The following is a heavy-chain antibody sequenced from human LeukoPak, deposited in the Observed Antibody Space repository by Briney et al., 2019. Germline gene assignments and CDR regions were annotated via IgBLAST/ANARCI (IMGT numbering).Heavy chain of an antibody. V-gene: IGHV1-2*02. D-gene: IGHD3-22*01. CDR2: INPNSGGT. Sequence: ASVTVSCKASGYTFTGYYMHWVRQAPGQGLEWMGWINPNSGGTNYAQKFQGRVTMTRDTSISTAYMELSRLRSDDTAVYYCARAQHYYDSSGYYFDAFDIWGQGTMVTVSS. CDR3: ARAQHYYDSSGYYFDAFDI. J-gene: IGHJ3*02. CDR1: GYTFTGYY.